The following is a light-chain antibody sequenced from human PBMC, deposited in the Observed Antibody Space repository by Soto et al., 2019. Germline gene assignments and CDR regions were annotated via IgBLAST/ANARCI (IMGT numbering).Light chain of an antibody. CDR1: NSDVGRYDH. J-gene: IGLJ2*01. CDR2: DVN. CDR3: CSYAGDGVV. V-gene: IGLV2-23*02. Sequence: QSALTQPASVSGSPGQSIIVSCTGTNSDVGRYDHVSWLQHSPGKAPKVVIYDVNNRPSGVSNRFSGSKSDNTAALTISGLEAEDEGDYYCCSYAGDGVVFGGGTTLTVL.